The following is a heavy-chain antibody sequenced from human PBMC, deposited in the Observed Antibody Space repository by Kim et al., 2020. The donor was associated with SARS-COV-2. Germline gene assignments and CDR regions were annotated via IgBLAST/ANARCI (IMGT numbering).Heavy chain of an antibody. J-gene: IGHJ4*02. CDR2: IYSGGST. CDR1: GFTVSSNY. CDR3: ARGFAYSPTFDY. D-gene: IGHD4-4*01. Sequence: GGSLRLSCAASGFTVSSNYMSWVRQAPGKGLEWVSVIYSGGSTYYADSVKGRFTISRDNSKNTLYLQMNSLRAEDTAVYYCARGFAYSPTFDYWGQGTLVTVSS. V-gene: IGHV3-66*02.